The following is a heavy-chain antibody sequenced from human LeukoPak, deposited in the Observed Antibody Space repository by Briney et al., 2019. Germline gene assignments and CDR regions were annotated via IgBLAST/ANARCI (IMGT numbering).Heavy chain of an antibody. J-gene: IGHJ4*02. D-gene: IGHD6-19*01. Sequence: PGGSLRLSCAASGFTFNRHGMSWVRQAPGKGLEWVSGIDVSGRMTYYADSVQGRFTISRDNSKNILYLQMNSLRAEDTAVYYCARVVSSGWYSLDHWGQGTLVTVSS. V-gene: IGHV3-23*01. CDR3: ARVVSSGWYSLDH. CDR1: GFTFNRHG. CDR2: IDVSGRMT.